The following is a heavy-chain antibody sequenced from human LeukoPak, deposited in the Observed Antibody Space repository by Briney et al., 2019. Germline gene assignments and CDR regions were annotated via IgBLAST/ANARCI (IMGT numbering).Heavy chain of an antibody. CDR1: GGTFSSYA. D-gene: IGHD3-16*01. V-gene: IGHV1-69*01. CDR2: SIPIFGTA. Sequence: GASVKVSCKASGGTFSSYAISWVRQAPGQGLEWMGGSIPIFGTANYAQKFQGRVTITADESTSTAYMELSSLRSEDTAVYYCARAYYDYVWGSYRSRAGAFDIWGQGTMVTVSS. CDR3: ARAYYDYVWGSYRSRAGAFDI. J-gene: IGHJ3*02.